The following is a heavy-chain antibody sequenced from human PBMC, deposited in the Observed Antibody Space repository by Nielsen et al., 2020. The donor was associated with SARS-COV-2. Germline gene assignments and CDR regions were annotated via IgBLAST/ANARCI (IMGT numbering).Heavy chain of an antibody. V-gene: IGHV1-3*01. J-gene: IGHJ4*02. D-gene: IGHD6-19*01. CDR1: GYTFTSYA. CDR2: INAGNGNT. Sequence: ASVKVSCKASGYTFTSYAMHWVRQAPGQRLEWMGWINAGNGNTKYSQKFQGRVTITRDTSASTAYMELSSLRSKDTAVYYCARDRIAVAGYPENWGQGTLVTVSS. CDR3: ARDRIAVAGYPEN.